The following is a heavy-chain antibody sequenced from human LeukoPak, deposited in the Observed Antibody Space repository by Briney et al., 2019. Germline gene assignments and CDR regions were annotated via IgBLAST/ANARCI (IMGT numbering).Heavy chain of an antibody. J-gene: IGHJ4*02. CDR2: IYPGDSDT. D-gene: IGHD6-19*01. Sequence: GESLEISCKGSGYSFNSYWIGWVRQMPGKGLEWMGIIYPGDSDTRYSPSFQGQVTISADKSISTAYLQWSSLKASDTAMYYCVAVAPTWATYYFDYWGQGALVTVSS. CDR1: GYSFNSYW. V-gene: IGHV5-51*01. CDR3: VAVAPTWATYYFDY.